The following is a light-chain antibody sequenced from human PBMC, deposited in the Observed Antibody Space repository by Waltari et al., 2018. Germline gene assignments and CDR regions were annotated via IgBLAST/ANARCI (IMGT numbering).Light chain of an antibody. Sequence: DIQMTQSPSSLSASVGDRVTITCRASQSISSYLNWYQQKPGKAPKLLLYAASSLQSGVPSRFSGSGSGTDFTLTISSLQPEDFATYYCQQNYSTPKTFGQGTKVEIK. CDR1: QSISSY. J-gene: IGKJ1*01. CDR3: QQNYSTPKT. CDR2: AAS. V-gene: IGKV1-39*01.